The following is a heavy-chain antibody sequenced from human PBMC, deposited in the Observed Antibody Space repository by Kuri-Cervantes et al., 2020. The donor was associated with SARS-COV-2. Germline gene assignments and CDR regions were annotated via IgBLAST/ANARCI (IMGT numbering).Heavy chain of an antibody. Sequence: SETLSLTCAVYGGSFSSYYWSWIRQPAGKGLEWIGRIYTSGSTNYNPSLKSRVTMSVDTSKNQFSLKLSSVTAADTAVYYCARDSPPDYYDSSGYDAFDIWGQGTMVTVSS. J-gene: IGHJ3*02. CDR1: GGSFSSYY. D-gene: IGHD3-22*01. CDR2: IYTSGST. CDR3: ARDSPPDYYDSSGYDAFDI. V-gene: IGHV4-4*07.